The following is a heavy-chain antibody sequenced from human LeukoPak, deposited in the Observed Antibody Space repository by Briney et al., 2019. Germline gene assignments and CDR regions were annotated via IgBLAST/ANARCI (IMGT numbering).Heavy chain of an antibody. CDR1: GFTFSSYW. J-gene: IGHJ6*02. CDR2: INHNGNVN. V-gene: IGHV3-7*03. Sequence: GGSLRLSCAASGFTFSSYWMNWARQAPGKGLEWVASINHNGNVNYYVDSVKGRFAISRDNAKNSLYLQMSNLRAEDTVVYFCARGGGLDVWGQGATVTVSS. D-gene: IGHD3-16*01. CDR3: ARGGGLDV.